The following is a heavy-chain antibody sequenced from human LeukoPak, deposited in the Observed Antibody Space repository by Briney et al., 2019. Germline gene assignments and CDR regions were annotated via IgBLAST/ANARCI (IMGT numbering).Heavy chain of an antibody. V-gene: IGHV1-2*02. D-gene: IGHD3-10*01. CDR1: GYTFTGYY. Sequence: ASVKVSCKASGYTFTGYYMHWVRQAPGQGLEWMGWINPNSGGTNYAQKFQGRVTMTRDTPISTAYMELSRLRSDDTAVYYCAREELWFGELSCLDYWGQGILVTVSS. CDR2: INPNSGGT. J-gene: IGHJ4*02. CDR3: AREELWFGELSCLDY.